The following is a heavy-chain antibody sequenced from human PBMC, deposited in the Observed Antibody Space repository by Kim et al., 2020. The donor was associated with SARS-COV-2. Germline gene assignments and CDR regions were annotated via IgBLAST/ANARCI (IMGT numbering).Heavy chain of an antibody. J-gene: IGHJ3*02. D-gene: IGHD2-15*01. Sequence: YDNPALTSRVTISVDTSKNKSYMKLSAVTAADTAVYYCARPNGRIKRAFDIWGQGTMVTVSS. V-gene: IGHV4-39*01. CDR3: ARPNGRIKRAFDI.